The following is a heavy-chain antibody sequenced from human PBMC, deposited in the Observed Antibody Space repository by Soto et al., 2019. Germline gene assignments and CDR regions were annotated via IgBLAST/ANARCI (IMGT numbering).Heavy chain of an antibody. D-gene: IGHD6-6*01. CDR2: IYYSGST. CDR3: ARHGYVYSSSLEGFYYYGMDV. J-gene: IGHJ6*02. Sequence: TSETLSLTCAVSGGSISSSSYYWGWIRQPPGKGLEWIGSIYYSGSTYYNPSLKSRVTISVDTSKNQFSLKLSSVTAADTAVYYCARHGYVYSSSLEGFYYYGMDVWGQGTTVTVSS. V-gene: IGHV4-39*01. CDR1: GGSISSSSYY.